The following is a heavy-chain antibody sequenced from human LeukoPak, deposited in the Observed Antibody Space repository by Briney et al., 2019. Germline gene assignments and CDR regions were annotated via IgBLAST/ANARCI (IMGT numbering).Heavy chain of an antibody. Sequence: SETLSLTCTVSGCSISSYYWSWIRQPPGKGLEWIGYIYYSGSTNYNPSLKSRVTISVDTSKNQFSLKLSSVTAADTAVYYCARYLSYYYDSSGYHYFDYWGQGTLVTVSS. D-gene: IGHD3-22*01. CDR2: IYYSGST. CDR3: ARYLSYYYDSSGYHYFDY. J-gene: IGHJ4*02. CDR1: GCSISSYY. V-gene: IGHV4-59*01.